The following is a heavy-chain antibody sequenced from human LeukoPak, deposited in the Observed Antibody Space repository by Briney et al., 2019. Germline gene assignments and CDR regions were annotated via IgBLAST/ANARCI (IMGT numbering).Heavy chain of an antibody. CDR3: ARDVVVVPAAIFWFDP. Sequence: PGGSLRLSCAASGFTFSRYWMSWVRQAPGKGLEWVANIKQDGSEKYYVDSVKGRFTISRDNAKNSLYLQMNSLRAEDTAVYYCARDVVVVPAAIFWFDPWGQGTLVTVSS. J-gene: IGHJ5*02. CDR2: IKQDGSEK. V-gene: IGHV3-7*01. CDR1: GFTFSRYW. D-gene: IGHD2-2*01.